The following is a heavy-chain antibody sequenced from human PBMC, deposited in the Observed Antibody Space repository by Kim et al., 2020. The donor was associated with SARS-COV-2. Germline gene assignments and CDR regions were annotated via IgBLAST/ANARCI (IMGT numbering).Heavy chain of an antibody. D-gene: IGHD3-10*01. CDR3: ARDHRYGSGSYCAY. CDR1: GFTFSSYS. V-gene: IGHV3-48*02. Sequence: GGSLRLSCAASGFTFSSYSMNWVRQAPGKGLEWVSYISSSSSTIYYADSVKGRFTISRDNAKNSLYLQMNSLRDEDTAVYYCARDHRYGSGSYCAYWGQGTLVTSPQ. CDR2: ISSSSSTI. J-gene: IGHJ4*02.